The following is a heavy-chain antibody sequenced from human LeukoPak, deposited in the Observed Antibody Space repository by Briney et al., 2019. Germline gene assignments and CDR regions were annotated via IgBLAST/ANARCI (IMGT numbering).Heavy chain of an antibody. Sequence: SETLSLTCTVSGGSISSYYWSWIRQPPGKGLEWIGYIYYSGSTNYNPSLKSRVTISVDTSKNQLSLKLSSVTAADMAVYYCARDRVGGGLALFDYWGQGTLVTVSS. CDR2: IYYSGST. CDR3: ARDRVGGGLALFDY. D-gene: IGHD3-16*01. J-gene: IGHJ4*02. V-gene: IGHV4-59*01. CDR1: GGSISSYY.